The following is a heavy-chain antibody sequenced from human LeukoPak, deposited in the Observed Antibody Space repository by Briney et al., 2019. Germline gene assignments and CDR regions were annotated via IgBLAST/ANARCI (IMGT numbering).Heavy chain of an antibody. D-gene: IGHD5-18*01. V-gene: IGHV5-51*01. Sequence: GESLKISCQASGYNFITYWIGWVRQMPGKGLEWVGIIYPADSDTRFSPSFQGQVTVSADRSINTAYLQWRSLEASGTAIYYCVRLGYTYGLPPYYYFDMDIWGQGTTVTVSS. CDR3: VRLGYTYGLPPYYYFDMDI. CDR1: GYNFITYW. J-gene: IGHJ6*02. CDR2: IYPADSDT.